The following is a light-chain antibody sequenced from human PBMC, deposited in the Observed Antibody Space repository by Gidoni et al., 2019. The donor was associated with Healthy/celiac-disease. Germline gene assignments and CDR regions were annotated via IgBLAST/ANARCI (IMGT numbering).Light chain of an antibody. Sequence: QSPLPKPAPVSGSPGQSITISCTGTSSDVGSYNLVSWYQQHPGKAPKLMIYEGSKRPSGVSNRFSGSKSGNTASLTISGLQAEDEADYYCCSYAGSSTSWVFGGGTKLTVL. CDR3: CSYAGSSTSWV. CDR1: SSDVGSYNL. V-gene: IGLV2-23*01. CDR2: EGS. J-gene: IGLJ3*02.